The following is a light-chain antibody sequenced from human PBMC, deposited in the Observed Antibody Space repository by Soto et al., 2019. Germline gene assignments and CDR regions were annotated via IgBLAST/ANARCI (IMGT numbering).Light chain of an antibody. Sequence: DIQMTQSPASLSASVGDRVTVTCRASQSIGRNLNWYQQKPGKAPKLLIYTSSNLQSGVPSRFSGSGSGTDFILTIRSLQPEDFATYYCQQSYSTPLTFGGGTKVDIK. CDR1: QSIGRN. V-gene: IGKV1-39*01. CDR3: QQSYSTPLT. CDR2: TSS. J-gene: IGKJ4*01.